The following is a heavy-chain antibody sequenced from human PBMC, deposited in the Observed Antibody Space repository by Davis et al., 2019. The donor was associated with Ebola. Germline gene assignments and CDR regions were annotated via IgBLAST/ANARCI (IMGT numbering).Heavy chain of an antibody. CDR3: ARDPLNWNTPFDY. V-gene: IGHV1-2*06. CDR1: GYTFRNSA. CDR2: INPNSGGT. J-gene: IGHJ4*02. Sequence: ASVKVSCKASGYTFRNSAISWVRQAPGQGLEWMGRINPNSGGTNYAQKFQGRVTMTLDTSISTAYMELGRLRSDDTAVYYCARDPLNWNTPFDYWGQGTLVTVSS. D-gene: IGHD1/OR15-1a*01.